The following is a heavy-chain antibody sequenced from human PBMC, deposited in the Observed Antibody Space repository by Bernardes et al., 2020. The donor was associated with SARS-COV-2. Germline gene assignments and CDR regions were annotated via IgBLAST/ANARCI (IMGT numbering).Heavy chain of an antibody. D-gene: IGHD4-17*01. J-gene: IGHJ2*01. Sequence: VGSLRLSCVASGFTFSETAVHWVRQASGKGLEWVGRIRSESNGYATTYAASLEGRFTISRDDSKNTAYLQMNSLKTEDTAVYYCVREPRHPTVTTSWYCDLWGRGTLVTVSS. CDR3: VREPRHPTVTTSWYCDL. V-gene: IGHV3-73*01. CDR1: GFTFSETA. CDR2: IRSESNGYAT.